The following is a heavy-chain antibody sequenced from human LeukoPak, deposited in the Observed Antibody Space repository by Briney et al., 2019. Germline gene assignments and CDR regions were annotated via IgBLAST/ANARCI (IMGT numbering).Heavy chain of an antibody. V-gene: IGHV3-23*01. D-gene: IGHD5-12*01. Sequence: PGGSLRLSCAASGFTFSSYAMSWVRQAPGKGLEWVSAISGSGGSTYYADSVKGRFTISRDNSKNTLYLQMNSPRPEDTAVYYCASGYYYFDYWGQGTLVTVSS. J-gene: IGHJ4*02. CDR2: ISGSGGST. CDR3: ASGYYYFDY. CDR1: GFTFSSYA.